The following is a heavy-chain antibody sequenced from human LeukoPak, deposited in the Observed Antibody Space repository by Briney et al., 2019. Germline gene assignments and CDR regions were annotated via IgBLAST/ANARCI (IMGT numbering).Heavy chain of an antibody. CDR3: AKNYESGRGGPYGMDV. J-gene: IGHJ6*02. V-gene: IGHV3-23*01. Sequence: GGSLRLSCAASGFTFSSYAMNWVRQAPGKGLEWVSSISGGSRNIRYADSVKGRFTTSRDNFQNTLYLQMNSLRAEDTAVYYCAKNYESGRGGPYGMDVWGQGTTVTVSS. CDR1: GFTFSSYA. D-gene: IGHD3-10*01. CDR2: ISGGSRNI.